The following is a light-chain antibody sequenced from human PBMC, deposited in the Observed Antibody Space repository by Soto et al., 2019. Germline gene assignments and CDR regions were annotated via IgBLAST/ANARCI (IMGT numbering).Light chain of an antibody. CDR2: AAS. V-gene: IGKV1-39*01. Sequence: DIQMTQSPSSLSASVGDRVTITCRASQTISTYLNWYQQKPGKAPKLLIFAASSLQSGVPSRFSGSGSGTDFTLTISSLQPEDFATYFCQQSHSIPYIFGPGTKLQLK. CDR1: QTISTY. J-gene: IGKJ2*01. CDR3: QQSHSIPYI.